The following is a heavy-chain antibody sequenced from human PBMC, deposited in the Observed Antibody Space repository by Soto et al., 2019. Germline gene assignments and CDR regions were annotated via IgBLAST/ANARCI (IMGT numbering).Heavy chain of an antibody. Sequence: GGSLRLSCAASGFTFSSYGMHWVRQAPGKGLEWVAVISYDGSNKYYADSVKGRFTISRDNSKNTLYLQMNSLGAEDTAVYYCAKTYDFWSGYYYGMDVWGQGTTVTVSS. CDR3: AKTYDFWSGYYYGMDV. CDR1: GFTFSSYG. V-gene: IGHV3-30*18. D-gene: IGHD3-3*01. J-gene: IGHJ6*02. CDR2: ISYDGSNK.